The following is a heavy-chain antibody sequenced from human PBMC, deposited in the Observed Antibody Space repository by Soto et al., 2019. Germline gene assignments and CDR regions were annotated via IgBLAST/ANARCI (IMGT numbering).Heavy chain of an antibody. J-gene: IGHJ4*02. V-gene: IGHV3-30*18. D-gene: IGHD3-22*01. CDR1: GFTFSSYG. CDR3: AKARAYYYDSSALGDY. Sequence: QVQLVESEGGVVQPGRSLRLSCAASGFTFSSYGMHWVRQAPGKGLEWVAVISYDGSNKYYADSVKGRFTISRDNSKNTLYLPMNSLRAEETAVYYCAKARAYYYDSSALGDYWGQGTLVTVSS. CDR2: ISYDGSNK.